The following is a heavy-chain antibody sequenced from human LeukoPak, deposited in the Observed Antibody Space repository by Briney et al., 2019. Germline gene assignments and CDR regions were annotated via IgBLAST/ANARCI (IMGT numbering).Heavy chain of an antibody. J-gene: IGHJ4*02. CDR2: ISYDGRNK. V-gene: IGHV3-30*18. CDR3: AKDRYSYAYEYFDC. Sequence: PGRSLRLSCAASGFTFSSYGMHWVRQAPGKGLERVAVISYDGRNKYYADSVKGRFTISRDNSKNTLYLQMNSLRAEDTAVYYCAKDRYSYAYEYFDCWGQGTLVTVSS. D-gene: IGHD5-18*01. CDR1: GFTFSSYG.